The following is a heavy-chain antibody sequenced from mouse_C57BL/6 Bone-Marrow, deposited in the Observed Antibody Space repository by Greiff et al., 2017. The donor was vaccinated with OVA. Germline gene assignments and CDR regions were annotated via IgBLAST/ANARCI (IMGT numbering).Heavy chain of an antibody. D-gene: IGHD2-3*01. CDR2: IYPGDGDT. J-gene: IGHJ3*01. CDR3: ARTGAYDGYYGRFAY. Sequence: QVQLKQSGAELVKPGASVKISCKASGYAFSSYWMNWVKQRPGKGLEWIGQIYPGDGDTNYNGKFKGKATLTADKSSSTAYMQLSSLTSEDSAVYFCARTGAYDGYYGRFAYWGQGTLVTVSA. CDR1: GYAFSSYW. V-gene: IGHV1-80*01.